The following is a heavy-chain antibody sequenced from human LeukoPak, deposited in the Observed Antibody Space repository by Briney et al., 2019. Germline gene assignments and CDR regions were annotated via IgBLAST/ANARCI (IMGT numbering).Heavy chain of an antibody. CDR2: IYHSGST. CDR1: GYSISSGYY. V-gene: IGHV4-38-2*02. D-gene: IGHD7-27*01. CDR3: ARDIQKTGAPDY. J-gene: IGHJ4*02. Sequence: PSETLSLTCTVSGYSISSGYYWGWIRQPPGKGLEWIGSIYHSGSTYYNPSLKSRATISVDTSKNQFSLKLSSVTAADTAVYYCARDIQKTGAPDYWGQGTLVTVSS.